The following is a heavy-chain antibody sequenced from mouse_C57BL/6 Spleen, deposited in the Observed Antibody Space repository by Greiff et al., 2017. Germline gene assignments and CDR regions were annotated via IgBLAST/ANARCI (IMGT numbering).Heavy chain of an antibody. CDR2: IWTGGGT. J-gene: IGHJ2*01. D-gene: IGHD1-1*01. V-gene: IGHV2-9-1*01. CDR1: GFSLTSYA. Sequence: VQLQQSGPGLVAPSQSLSITCTVSGFSLTSYAISWVRQPPGKGLEWLGVIWTGGGTNYNSALKSRLSISKDNSNSQVFLKMNSLQTDDTARYYWARNSYGSSSYYFDYWGQGTTLTVSS. CDR3: ARNSYGSSSYYFDY.